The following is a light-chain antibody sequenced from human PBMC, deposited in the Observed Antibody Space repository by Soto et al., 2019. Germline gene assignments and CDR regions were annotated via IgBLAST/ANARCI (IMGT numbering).Light chain of an antibody. CDR3: QKYGGTHT. J-gene: IGKJ2*01. Sequence: EIVLMQSPDTLSLSPGERATLSCRATQNVHSDYLAWYQQKVGQAPRLLIYGTSSRATGIPDRFRGSGTGTHYTLTISRLEPEDFAVYYCQKYGGTHTFGQGTRLEIK. CDR2: GTS. CDR1: QNVHSDY. V-gene: IGKV3-20*01.